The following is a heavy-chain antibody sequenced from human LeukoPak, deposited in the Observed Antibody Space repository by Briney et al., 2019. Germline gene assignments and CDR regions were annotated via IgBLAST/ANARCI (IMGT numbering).Heavy chain of an antibody. CDR2: IYYSGDT. D-gene: IGHD4-17*01. CDR1: TGSISNSSYY. V-gene: IGHV4-39*07. Sequence: SETLSLTCAVSTGSISNSSYYWGWFRQPPGKGLEWIGSIYYSGDTYSTPSLKSRVTISLDTSNNQFSLRLSSVTAADTAVYYCAREVNYGDYGDNAFDIWGQGTMVTVSS. CDR3: AREVNYGDYGDNAFDI. J-gene: IGHJ3*02.